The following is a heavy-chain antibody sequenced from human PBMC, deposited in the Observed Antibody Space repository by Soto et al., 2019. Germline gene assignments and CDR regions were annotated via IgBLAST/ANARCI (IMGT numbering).Heavy chain of an antibody. CDR3: ARLPGVTFGGVIGYYYGMDV. Sequence: GESLKISCKGSGYSFTSYWIGWVRQMPGKGLEWMGIIYPGDSDTRYSPSFQGQVTISADKSISTAYLQWSSLKASDTAMYYCARLPGVTFGGVIGYYYGMDVWGQGTTVTVSS. CDR1: GYSFTSYW. CDR2: IYPGDSDT. D-gene: IGHD3-16*01. V-gene: IGHV5-51*01. J-gene: IGHJ6*02.